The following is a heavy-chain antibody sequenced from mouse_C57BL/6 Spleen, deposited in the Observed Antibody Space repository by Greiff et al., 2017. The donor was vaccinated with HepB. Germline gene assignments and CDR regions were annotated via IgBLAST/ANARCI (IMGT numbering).Heavy chain of an antibody. D-gene: IGHD1-1*01. CDR2: IGPGSGST. CDR1: GYTFTDYY. J-gene: IGHJ1*03. Sequence: VQRVESGAELVKPGASVKISCKASGYTFTDYYINWVKQRPGQGLEWIGKIGPGSGSTYYNEKFKGKATLTADKSSSTAYMQLSSLTSEDSAVYFCARKKDYYGSSYWYFDVWGTGTTVTVSS. CDR3: ARKKDYYGSSYWYFDV. V-gene: IGHV1-77*01.